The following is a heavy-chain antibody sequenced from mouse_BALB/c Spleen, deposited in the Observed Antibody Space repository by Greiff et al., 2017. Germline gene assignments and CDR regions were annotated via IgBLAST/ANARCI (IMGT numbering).Heavy chain of an antibody. D-gene: IGHD2-14*01. Sequence: EVKLVESGGGLVQPGGSLRLSCATSGFTFTDYYMSWVRQPPGKALEWLGFIRNKANGYTTEYSASVKGRFTISRDNSQSILYLQMNTLRAEDSATYYCARDRYRYDLFAYWGQGTLVTVSA. CDR1: GFTFTDYY. CDR3: ARDRYRYDLFAY. J-gene: IGHJ3*01. CDR2: IRNKANGYTT. V-gene: IGHV7-3*02.